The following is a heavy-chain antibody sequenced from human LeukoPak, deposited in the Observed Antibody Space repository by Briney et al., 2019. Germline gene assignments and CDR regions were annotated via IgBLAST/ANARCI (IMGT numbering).Heavy chain of an antibody. D-gene: IGHD4-17*01. CDR2: IWYDGSNK. Sequence: AGGSLRLSCAASGFTFSSYGMHWVRQAPGKGLEWVAVIWYDGSNKYYADSVKGRFTISRDNSKNTLYLQMNSLRAEDTAVYYCARDREDYGHALDIWGQGTMVTVSS. J-gene: IGHJ3*02. CDR3: ARDREDYGHALDI. CDR1: GFTFSSYG. V-gene: IGHV3-33*01.